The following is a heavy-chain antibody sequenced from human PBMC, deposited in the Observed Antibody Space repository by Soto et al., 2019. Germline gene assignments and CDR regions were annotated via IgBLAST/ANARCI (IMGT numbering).Heavy chain of an antibody. CDR2: IVVGSGNT. CDR1: GFTFTSSA. J-gene: IGHJ6*02. D-gene: IGHD2-2*01. V-gene: IGHV1-58*01. Sequence: QMQLVQSGPEVKKPGTSVKVSCKASGFTFTSSAVQWVRQARGQRLEWIGWIVVGSGNTNYAQKFQERVTITRDMSTSTAYMELSSLRSEDTAVYYCAADVASYCSSTSCYFGMDVWGQGTTVTVSS. CDR3: AADVASYCSSTSCYFGMDV.